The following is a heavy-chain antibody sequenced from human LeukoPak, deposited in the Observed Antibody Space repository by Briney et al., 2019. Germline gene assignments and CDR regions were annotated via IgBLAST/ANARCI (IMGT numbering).Heavy chain of an antibody. V-gene: IGHV3-30*02. CDR2: IQYDGSNE. CDR3: AKDPPYYYDSSGYGGGAFDI. D-gene: IGHD3-22*01. J-gene: IGHJ3*02. Sequence: PGGSLRLSCAASGFTFSNYGMHWVRQAPGKGLEWVAYIQYDGSNEQYADSVKGRFSISRDNSRNTVYLQMNSLRAEDTAVYYCAKDPPYYYDSSGYGGGAFDIWGQGTMVTVSS. CDR1: GFTFSNYG.